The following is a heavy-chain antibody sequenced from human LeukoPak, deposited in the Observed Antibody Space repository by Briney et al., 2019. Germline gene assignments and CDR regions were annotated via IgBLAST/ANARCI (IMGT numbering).Heavy chain of an antibody. D-gene: IGHD3-10*01. CDR1: GGSISSYY. Sequence: SETLSLTCTVSGGSISSYYWSWIRQPAGKGLEWIGRIYTSGSTNYNPSLKSRVTMSVDTSKYQFSLKLSSVTAADTAVYYCARDLSGLWFGEFSYYYYMDVWGKGTTVTISS. CDR2: IYTSGST. CDR3: ARDLSGLWFGEFSYYYYMDV. V-gene: IGHV4-4*07. J-gene: IGHJ6*03.